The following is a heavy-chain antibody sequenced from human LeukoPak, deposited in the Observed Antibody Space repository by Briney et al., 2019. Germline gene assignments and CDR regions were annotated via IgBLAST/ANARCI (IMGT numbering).Heavy chain of an antibody. CDR2: ISSSSSYI. CDR3: GRIAAAGFDY. J-gene: IGHJ4*02. V-gene: IGHV3-21*01. Sequence: GGSLRLSCAASGFTFSSYSMNRVRQAPGKGLEWVSSISSSSSYIYYADSVKGRFTISRDNAKNSLHLQMNSLRAEDTAVYYCGRIAAAGFDYWGQGTLVTVSS. CDR1: GFTFSSYS. D-gene: IGHD6-13*01.